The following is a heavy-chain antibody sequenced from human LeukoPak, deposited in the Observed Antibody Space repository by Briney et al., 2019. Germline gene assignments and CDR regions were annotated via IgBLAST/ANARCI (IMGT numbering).Heavy chain of an antibody. V-gene: IGHV3-21*04. D-gene: IGHD3-3*01. CDR3: ARVSDFGVDGDAFDI. Sequence: GGSLRLSCAASGFTFSSYSMNWVRQAPGKGLEWVSSISSSSSYIYYADSVKGRFTISRDNAKNSLYLQMNSLRAEDTALYHCARVSDFGVDGDAFDIWGQGTMVTVSS. CDR1: GFTFSSYS. CDR2: ISSSSSYI. J-gene: IGHJ3*02.